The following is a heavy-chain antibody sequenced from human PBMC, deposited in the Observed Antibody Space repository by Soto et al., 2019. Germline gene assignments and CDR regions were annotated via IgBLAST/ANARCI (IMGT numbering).Heavy chain of an antibody. Sequence: PSETLSLTCTVSGGSISSGGYYWSWIRQHPGKGLEWIGYIYYSGSTYYNPSLKSRVTISVDTSKNQFSLKLSSVTAADTAVYYCASSQYQLLSFDYWGQGTLVTVSS. V-gene: IGHV4-31*03. D-gene: IGHD2-2*01. CDR3: ASSQYQLLSFDY. J-gene: IGHJ4*02. CDR2: IYYSGST. CDR1: GGSISSGGYY.